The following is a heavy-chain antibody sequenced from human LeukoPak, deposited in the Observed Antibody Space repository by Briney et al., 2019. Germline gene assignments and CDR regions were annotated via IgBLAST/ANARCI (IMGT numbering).Heavy chain of an antibody. CDR2: IYYSGST. Sequence: SETLSLTCTVSGGSISSYYWSWFRKPPGKGREWIGNIYYSGSTNYNPSLKSRVTISVDTSKNQFSLKLSSVTAADTAVYYCARVGYSGYDYASNWFDPWGQGTLVTVSS. D-gene: IGHD5-12*01. CDR3: ARVGYSGYDYASNWFDP. CDR1: GGSISSYY. J-gene: IGHJ5*02. V-gene: IGHV4-59*01.